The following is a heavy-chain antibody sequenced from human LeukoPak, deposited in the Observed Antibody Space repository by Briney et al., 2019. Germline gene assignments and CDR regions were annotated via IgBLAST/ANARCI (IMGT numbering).Heavy chain of an antibody. CDR1: GGTFSSYA. J-gene: IGHJ1*01. Sequence: SVKVSCKASGGTFSSYAISWVRQAPGQGLEWMGRIIPILGIANYAQKFQGRVTITADKSTSTAYMELSSLRSEDTAVYYCAREPYRIAAALPLQHWGQGTLVTVSS. D-gene: IGHD6-13*01. CDR3: AREPYRIAAALPLQH. V-gene: IGHV1-69*04. CDR2: IIPILGIA.